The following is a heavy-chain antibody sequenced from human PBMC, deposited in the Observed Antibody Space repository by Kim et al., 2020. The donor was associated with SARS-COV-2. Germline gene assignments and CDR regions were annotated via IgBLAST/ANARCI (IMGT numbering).Heavy chain of an antibody. J-gene: IGHJ3*02. CDR3: ARPRSTGTNLGPFDI. Sequence: PSRSSRVTISIDMSKNQFSLNLNSVTAADTAVYYCARPRSTGTNLGPFDIWGQGTMVTVSS. D-gene: IGHD1-1*01. V-gene: IGHV4-61*07.